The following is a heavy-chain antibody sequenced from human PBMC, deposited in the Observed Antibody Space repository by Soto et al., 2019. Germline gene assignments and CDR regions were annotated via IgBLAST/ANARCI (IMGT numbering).Heavy chain of an antibody. J-gene: IGHJ4*02. Sequence: SETLSLTCTVSGGSISSSSYYWGWIRQPPGKGLEWIGSIYYSGSTYYNPSLKSRVTIPVDTSKNQFSLKLSSVTAADTAVYSCASRYYGSGSYHYGTFDYWGQGTMVTVSS. D-gene: IGHD3-10*01. V-gene: IGHV4-39*01. CDR1: GGSISSSSYY. CDR2: IYYSGST. CDR3: ASRYYGSGSYHYGTFDY.